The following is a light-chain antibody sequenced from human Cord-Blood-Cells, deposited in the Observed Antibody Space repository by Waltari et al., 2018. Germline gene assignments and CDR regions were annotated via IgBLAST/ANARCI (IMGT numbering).Light chain of an antibody. J-gene: IGKJ1*01. CDR3: QQSYSTFSWT. CDR2: AAS. Sequence: DIQMTQSPSSLSASVGDRVTITCRASQSISSYLNWYQQKPGKAPKLLIYAASSLQSGVPSRFSGSGSGTDFTLTISSLQPEDFATYYCQQSYSTFSWTFGQVTKVEIK. CDR1: QSISSY. V-gene: IGKV1-39*01.